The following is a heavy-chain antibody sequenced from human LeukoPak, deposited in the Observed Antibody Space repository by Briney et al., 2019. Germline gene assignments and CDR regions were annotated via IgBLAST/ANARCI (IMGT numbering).Heavy chain of an antibody. CDR2: ISGSGGST. V-gene: IGHV3-23*01. CDR1: GFTFSSYA. Sequence: GGSLRLSCAASGFTFSSYAMSWDRQAPGKGLEWVSAISGSGGSTYYADSVKGRFTISRDNSKNTLYLQMNSLRAEDTAVYYCARATVTHSFLSWRDGNFDYWGQGTLVTVSS. J-gene: IGHJ4*02. CDR3: ARATVTHSFLSWRDGNFDY. D-gene: IGHD4-11*01.